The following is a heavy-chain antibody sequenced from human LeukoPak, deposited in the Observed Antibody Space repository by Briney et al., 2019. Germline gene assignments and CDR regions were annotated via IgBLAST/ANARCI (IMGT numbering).Heavy chain of an antibody. V-gene: IGHV1-69*13. CDR3: AGGGRQQWLTPSYFDY. CDR2: IIPIFGTA. Sequence: GASVKVSCKASGGTFSSYAISWVRQAPGQGLEWMGGIIPIFGTANYAQKFQGRVTITADESTSTAYMELSSLRSEDTAVYYCAGGGRQQWLTPSYFDYWGQGTLVTVSS. D-gene: IGHD6-19*01. CDR1: GGTFSSYA. J-gene: IGHJ4*02.